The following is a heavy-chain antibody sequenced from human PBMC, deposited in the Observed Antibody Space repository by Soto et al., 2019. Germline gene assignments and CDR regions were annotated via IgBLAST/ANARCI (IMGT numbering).Heavy chain of an antibody. D-gene: IGHD3-22*01. CDR3: AREYYYDNSGSWHFDY. CDR2: IDWDDDK. V-gene: IGHV2-70*01. J-gene: IGHJ4*02. CDR1: GFSLSTSGMC. Sequence: SGPTLVNPTQTPTLTCTFSGFSLSTSGMCVSWIRQPPGKALEWLALIDWDDDKYYSTSLKTRLTISKDTSKNQVVLTMTNMDPVDTATYYCAREYYYDNSGSWHFDYWGQGTLVTVSS.